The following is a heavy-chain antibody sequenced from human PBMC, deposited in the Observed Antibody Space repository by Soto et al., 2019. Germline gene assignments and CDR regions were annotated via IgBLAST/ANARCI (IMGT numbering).Heavy chain of an antibody. V-gene: IGHV1-46*01. CDR3: ARDPIRLEMATTNKVEFDY. J-gene: IGHJ4*02. D-gene: IGHD5-12*01. CDR1: GYTFTSYY. Sequence: QVQLVQSGAEVKKPGASVKVSCKASGYTFTSYYMHWVRQAPGQGLEWMGIINPSGGSTSYAQKFQGSVTMTRETSTSTVYMEMSSLRSEDTAVYYCARDPIRLEMATTNKVEFDYWGQGTLVTVSS. CDR2: INPSGGST.